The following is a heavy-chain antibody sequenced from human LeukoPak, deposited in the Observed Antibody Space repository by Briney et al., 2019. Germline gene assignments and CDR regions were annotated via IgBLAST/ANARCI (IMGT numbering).Heavy chain of an antibody. CDR3: ARGRDGYNFLNRGEYYYFDY. V-gene: IGHV4-59*08. Sequence: PSETLSLTCTVSGGSISNYYWNWIRQFPGKGLEWIGYISHSGSTNYSPSLESRVTISVDTSTNQFSLKLSSVTAADTAVYYCARGRDGYNFLNRGEYYYFDYWGQGTLVTVSS. J-gene: IGHJ4*02. CDR1: GGSISNYY. CDR2: ISHSGST. D-gene: IGHD5-24*01.